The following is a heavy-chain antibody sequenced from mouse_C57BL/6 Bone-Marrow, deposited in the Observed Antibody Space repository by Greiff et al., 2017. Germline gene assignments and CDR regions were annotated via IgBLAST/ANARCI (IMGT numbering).Heavy chain of an antibody. CDR1: GYTFTSYG. D-gene: IGHD1-1*01. CDR2: IYPRSGNT. CDR3: ARCPYYYGSSYDY. J-gene: IGHJ2*01. Sequence: VQLVESGAELARPGASVKLSCKASGYTFTSYGISWVKQRTGQGLECIGEIYPRSGNTYYNEKFKGKATLTADKSSSTAYMELRSLTSEDSAVYFCARCPYYYGSSYDYWGQGTTLTVAS. V-gene: IGHV1-81*01.